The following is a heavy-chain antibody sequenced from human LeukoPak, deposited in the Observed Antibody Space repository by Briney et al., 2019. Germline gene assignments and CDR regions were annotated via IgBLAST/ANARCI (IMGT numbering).Heavy chain of an antibody. Sequence: SVKVSCKASGYTFTSYAMNWVRQAPGQGLEWMGGIIPIFGTANYAQKFQGRVTISADESTSTVYMELSSLRSEDTALYYCARDLTMVRGARYRPYNWFGPWGQGTLVTVSS. J-gene: IGHJ5*02. CDR2: IIPIFGTA. CDR3: ARDLTMVRGARYRPYNWFGP. CDR1: GYTFTSYA. D-gene: IGHD3-10*01. V-gene: IGHV1-69*13.